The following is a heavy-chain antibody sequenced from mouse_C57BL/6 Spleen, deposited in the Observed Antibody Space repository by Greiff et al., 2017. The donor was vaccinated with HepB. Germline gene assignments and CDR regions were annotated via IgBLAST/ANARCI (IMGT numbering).Heavy chain of an antibody. CDR3: AREGGSYDVETY. D-gene: IGHD2-12*01. V-gene: IGHV1-64*01. J-gene: IGHJ3*01. Sequence: VQLQQSGAELVKPGASVKLSCKASGYTFTSYWMHWVKQRPGQGLEWIGMIHPNSGSTNYNEKFKSKATLTVDKSSSTAYMQLSSLTSEDSAVYYCAREGGSYDVETYWCQGTLVTVSA. CDR1: GYTFTSYW. CDR2: IHPNSGST.